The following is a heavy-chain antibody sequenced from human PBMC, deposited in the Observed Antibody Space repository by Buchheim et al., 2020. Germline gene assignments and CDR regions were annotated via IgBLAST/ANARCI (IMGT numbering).Heavy chain of an antibody. CDR3: AKVAVHRSSGYDY. J-gene: IGHJ4*02. Sequence: QVQLVQSGAEVKKSGASVKVSCKASRYTFTTYYIHWVRQAPGHGLEWVGLINPSDGRSIYAQTFQDRVTLTSDTSKSVVNFEMSSLQSEDTAVYFGAKVAVHRSSGYDYWGQGT. V-gene: IGHV1-46*01. D-gene: IGHD3-22*01. CDR1: RYTFTTYY. CDR2: INPSDGRS.